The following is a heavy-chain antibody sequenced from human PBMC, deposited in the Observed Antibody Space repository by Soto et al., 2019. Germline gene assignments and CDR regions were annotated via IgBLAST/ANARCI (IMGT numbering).Heavy chain of an antibody. V-gene: IGHV3-21*01. D-gene: IGHD1-1*01. Sequence: GGSLRLSCAASGFTFSSYSMNWVRQAPGKGLEWVSSISSSSSYIYYADSVMGRFTISRDNAKNSLYLQMNSLRAEDTAVYYCASTGFKNYGMDVWGQGTTVTVSS. CDR2: ISSSSSYI. J-gene: IGHJ6*02. CDR1: GFTFSSYS. CDR3: ASTGFKNYGMDV.